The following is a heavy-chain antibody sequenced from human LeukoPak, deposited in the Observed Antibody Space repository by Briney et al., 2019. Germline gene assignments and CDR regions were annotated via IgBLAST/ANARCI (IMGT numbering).Heavy chain of an antibody. Sequence: PSETLSLTCAAYGGSFSGYYWSWIRQPPGKGLEWIGEINHSGSTNYNPSLKSRVTISVDTSKNQFSLKLSSVTAADTAVYYRARGSSWTYLYYYYGMDVWGQGTTVTVSS. V-gene: IGHV4-34*01. CDR3: ARGSSWTYLYYYYGMDV. CDR2: INHSGST. J-gene: IGHJ6*01. D-gene: IGHD6-13*01. CDR1: GGSFSGYY.